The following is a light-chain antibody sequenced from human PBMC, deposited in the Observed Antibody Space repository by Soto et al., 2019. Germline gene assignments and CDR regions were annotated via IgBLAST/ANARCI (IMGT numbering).Light chain of an antibody. Sequence: ENGLTQSPGTLSLSPGEGATVSCRASHGFSSSPLAWYQFKTGRAPRLLIFGESSRAVGTPDRFSGSWSGTDFNLTIDRLEPEDFAVYYCQQYGSSPLTFGGGTKVQIK. CDR1: HGFSSSP. CDR2: GES. J-gene: IGKJ4*01. CDR3: QQYGSSPLT. V-gene: IGKV3-20*01.